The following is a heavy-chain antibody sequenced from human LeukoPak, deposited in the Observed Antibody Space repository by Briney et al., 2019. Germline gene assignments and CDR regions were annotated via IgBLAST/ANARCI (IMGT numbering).Heavy chain of an antibody. CDR2: SNPTSGGT. D-gene: IGHD5/OR15-5a*01. J-gene: IGHJ4*02. Sequence: AAVKVSCKASGYTFIGYYLHWVRQAAGQGLEWMGWSNPTSGGTNYAQKFQDRVTMTRDTSINTAYMELSRLRSDDTAVYYCARLVGLSTTASYWGQGTLVTVSS. CDR1: GYTFIGYY. CDR3: ARLVGLSTTASY. V-gene: IGHV1-2*02.